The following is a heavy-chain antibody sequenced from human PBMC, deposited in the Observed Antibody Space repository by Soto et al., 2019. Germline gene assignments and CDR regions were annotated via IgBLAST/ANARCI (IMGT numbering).Heavy chain of an antibody. V-gene: IGHV3-23*01. CDR3: AKDCRRLAVSGSAFDS. D-gene: IGHD3-10*01. CDR1: GFTFNDYA. CDR2: ISGSGGHS. Sequence: PGGALGLSCAASGFTFNDYAMAWVRQAPGKGLEWVSSISGSGGHSSYADSVKGRFTISRDSVKNMLSLDMSDLRAEDTAVYYCAKDCRRLAVSGSAFDSWGQGDMVTVSS. J-gene: IGHJ4*02.